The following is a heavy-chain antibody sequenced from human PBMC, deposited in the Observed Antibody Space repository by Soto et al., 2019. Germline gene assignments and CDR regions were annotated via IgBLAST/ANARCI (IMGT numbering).Heavy chain of an antibody. CDR2: IIPIFGTA. V-gene: IGHV1-69*12. J-gene: IGHJ2*01. CDR1: GGTFSSYA. CDR3: ATTLDSSSWTWYFDL. Sequence: QVQLVQSGAEVKKPGSSVKVSCKASGGTFSSYAISWVRQAPGKGLEWMGGIIPIFGTANYAQKFQGRVTITADESTSTAYMELSSLRSEDTAVYYCATTLDSSSWTWYFDLWGRGTLVTVSS. D-gene: IGHD6-13*01.